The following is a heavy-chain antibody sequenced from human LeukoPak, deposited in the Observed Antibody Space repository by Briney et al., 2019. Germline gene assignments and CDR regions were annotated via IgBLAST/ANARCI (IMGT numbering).Heavy chain of an antibody. D-gene: IGHD4-23*01. CDR3: ARVPDYGGKDLDY. V-gene: IGHV1-2*02. CDR1: GYTFTGYY. CDR2: INPNSGDT. Sequence: ASVKVSCKASGYTFTGYYIHWVRQAPGQGLEWMGCINPNSGDTNYAQKFQGRVTMTRDTSITTAYMELSRLSSDDTAMYYCARVPDYGGKDLDYWGQGTLVTVSS. J-gene: IGHJ4*02.